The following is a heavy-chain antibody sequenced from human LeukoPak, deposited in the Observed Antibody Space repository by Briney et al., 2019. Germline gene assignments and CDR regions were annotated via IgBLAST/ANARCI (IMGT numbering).Heavy chain of an antibody. D-gene: IGHD2-21*02. CDR3: ASAYCGGDCTPYWYFDL. Sequence: PSETLSLTCTVSGGSISSGDYYWSWIRQPPGKGLEWIGYIYYIGNTFYNPSLESRVTISVDTSKNQFSLKLSSVTAADTAVYYCASAYCGGDCTPYWYFDLWGRGTLVTVSS. J-gene: IGHJ2*01. CDR2: IYYIGNT. V-gene: IGHV4-30-4*01. CDR1: GGSISSGDYY.